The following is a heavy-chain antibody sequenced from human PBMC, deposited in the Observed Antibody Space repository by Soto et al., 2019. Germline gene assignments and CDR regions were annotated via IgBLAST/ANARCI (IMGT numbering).Heavy chain of an antibody. J-gene: IGHJ3*02. V-gene: IGHV1-69*02. Sequence: QVQLVQSGAEVKKPGSSVKVSCKASGGTFSSYTISWVRQAPGQGLEWMGRIIPILGIANYAQKFQGRVTITADKSTSTAYMELSSLRSEDTAVNYCARGVGPKNAFDIWGQGTMVTVSS. CDR3: ARGVGPKNAFDI. CDR1: GGTFSSYT. CDR2: IIPILGIA.